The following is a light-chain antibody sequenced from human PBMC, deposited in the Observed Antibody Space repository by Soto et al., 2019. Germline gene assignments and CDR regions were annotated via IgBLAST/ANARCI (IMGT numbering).Light chain of an antibody. CDR2: GSS. J-gene: IGKJ2*01. V-gene: IGKV3-20*01. Sequence: EVVLTQSPGTLSLSPGERATLSCRASQSVSTNYFAWYQQKPGQAPRLLIFGSSDRATGIPDRFSGSGSGADFTLTISRLEPEDFAVYYFQQYGSSPPYTFGQGTKLEIK. CDR1: QSVSTNY. CDR3: QQYGSSPPYT.